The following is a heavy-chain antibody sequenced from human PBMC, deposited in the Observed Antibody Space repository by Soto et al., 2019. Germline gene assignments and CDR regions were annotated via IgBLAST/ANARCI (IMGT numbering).Heavy chain of an antibody. CDR3: ARDGDGRMTTNPYYYNGMDV. Sequence: SETLSLTCTVSGGSVNSYYWSWIRQPPGKGLEWIGYIFYSGSTKSNPSLKSRVTMSVDTSNYQFSLKLSSVTAADTAVYYCARDGDGRMTTNPYYYNGMDVWGPGTTVTVSS. V-gene: IGHV4-59*02. J-gene: IGHJ6*02. CDR2: IFYSGST. D-gene: IGHD4-4*01. CDR1: GGSVNSYY.